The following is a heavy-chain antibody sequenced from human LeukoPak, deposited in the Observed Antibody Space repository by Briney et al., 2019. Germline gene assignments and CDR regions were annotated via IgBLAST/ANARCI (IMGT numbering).Heavy chain of an antibody. J-gene: IGHJ4*02. CDR2: ISAYNGNT. CDR1: GYTFTSYG. D-gene: IGHD3-9*01. Sequence: GASVKVSCKASGYTFTSYGISWVRQAPGQGLEWMGWISAYNGNTNYAQKLQGRVTMTTDTSTSTDYMELRSLRSDDTAVYYCARETDYFAGSGVDYWGQGTLVTVSS. CDR3: ARETDYFAGSGVDY. V-gene: IGHV1-18*01.